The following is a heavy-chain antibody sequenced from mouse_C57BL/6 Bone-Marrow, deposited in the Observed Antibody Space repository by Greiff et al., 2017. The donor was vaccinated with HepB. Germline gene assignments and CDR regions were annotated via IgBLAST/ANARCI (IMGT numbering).Heavy chain of an antibody. J-gene: IGHJ3*01. V-gene: IGHV7-3*01. Sequence: EVKLVESGGGLVQPGGSLSLSCAASGFTFTDYYMSWVRQPPGKALEWLGFIRNKANGYTTEYSASVKGRFTISRDNSQSILYLKMNALRAEDSATYYCARYLNETGFAYWGQGTLVTVSA. D-gene: IGHD1-3*01. CDR3: ARYLNETGFAY. CDR1: GFTFTDYY. CDR2: IRNKANGYTT.